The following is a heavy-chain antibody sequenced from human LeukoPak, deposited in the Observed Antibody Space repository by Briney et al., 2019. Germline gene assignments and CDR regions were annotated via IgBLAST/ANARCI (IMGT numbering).Heavy chain of an antibody. V-gene: IGHV3-9*03. Sequence: PGRSLRLSCAASGFTFDDYAMHWVRQAPGKGLEWVSGISRNSGSIGYADSVKGRFTISRDNAKNSLYLQMNSLRAEDMALYYCAKAGTAMVTPDYFDYWGQGTLVTVSS. CDR3: AKAGTAMVTPDYFDY. J-gene: IGHJ4*02. CDR2: ISRNSGSI. D-gene: IGHD5-18*01. CDR1: GFTFDDYA.